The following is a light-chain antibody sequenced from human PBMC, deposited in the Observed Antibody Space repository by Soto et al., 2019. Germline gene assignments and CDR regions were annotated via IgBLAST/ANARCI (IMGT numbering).Light chain of an antibody. CDR2: DAS. CDR3: QQYASSPRT. CDR1: QSVSGSY. V-gene: IGKV3-20*01. Sequence: EIMLTQPPATLSLSPGDRHTLSCSASQSVSGSYLAWYQQKPGQAPRLLIYDASSRATGIPDRFSGSGSGTDFTLTISRLEPEDFAVYYCQQYASSPRTFGQGTKVDIK. J-gene: IGKJ1*01.